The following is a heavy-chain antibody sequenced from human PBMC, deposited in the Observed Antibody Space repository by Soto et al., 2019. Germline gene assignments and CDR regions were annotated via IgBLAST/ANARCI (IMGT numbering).Heavy chain of an antibody. D-gene: IGHD6-13*01. J-gene: IGHJ5*02. CDR3: ARGRIAAAAAIWFDP. CDR2: IYYTGST. V-gene: IGHV4-59*01. CDR1: GGSISGYY. Sequence: PSETLSLTCTVSGGSISGYYWSWIRQPPGKGLEWIGYIYYTGSTNYTPSLKTRVIMSVDTSKNQVSLKLSSVTAADTAVYYCARGRIAAAAAIWFDPWGQGTLVTVSS.